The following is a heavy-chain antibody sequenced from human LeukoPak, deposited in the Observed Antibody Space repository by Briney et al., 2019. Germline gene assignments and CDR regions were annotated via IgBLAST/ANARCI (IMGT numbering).Heavy chain of an antibody. CDR1: GFTFDAHA. V-gene: IGHV3-43*02. Sequence: GGSLRLSCAVSGFTFDAHAMHWVRQAPAKGLEWVSLISGDGRSTFYADSVRGRFTISRDNSKNSLYLQMNSLRTEDAALYYCTSGTEIQLWSQDYWGQGTLVTVSS. CDR2: ISGDGRST. D-gene: IGHD5-18*01. CDR3: TSGTEIQLWSQDY. J-gene: IGHJ4*02.